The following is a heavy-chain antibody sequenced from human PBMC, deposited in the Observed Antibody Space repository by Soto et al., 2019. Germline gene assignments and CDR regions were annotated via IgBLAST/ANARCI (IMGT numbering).Heavy chain of an antibody. CDR2: IYYSGST. Sequence: SETLSLTCTVSGGSISSSSYYWGWIRQPPGKGLEWIGSIYYSGSTYYNPSLKSRVTISVDTSKNQFSLKLSSVTAADTAVYYCARLGRFSRLFDAFDYWGQGTLVTVSS. CDR1: GGSISSSSYY. D-gene: IGHD2-21*01. CDR3: ARLGRFSRLFDAFDY. J-gene: IGHJ4*02. V-gene: IGHV4-39*01.